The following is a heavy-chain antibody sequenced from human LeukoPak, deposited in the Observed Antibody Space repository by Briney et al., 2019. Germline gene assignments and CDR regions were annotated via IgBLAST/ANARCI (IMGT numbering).Heavy chain of an antibody. CDR1: GFTFRTYA. Sequence: PGGSLRLSCRASGFTFRTYAMSWVRQAPGKGLEWVSGISDGGGRTFYAESVKGRFTVSRDNSKNTLYLRMNSLRAEDTAIYYCTKNQILDDTGSWYAYWGQGTLVTVSS. D-gene: IGHD6-13*01. CDR3: TKNQILDDTGSWYAY. V-gene: IGHV3-23*01. CDR2: ISDGGGRT. J-gene: IGHJ4*02.